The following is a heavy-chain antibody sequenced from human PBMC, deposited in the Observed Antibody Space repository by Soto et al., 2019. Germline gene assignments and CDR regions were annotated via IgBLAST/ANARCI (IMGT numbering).Heavy chain of an antibody. CDR2: ISGSGGST. CDR1: GFTFSSYA. CDR3: AKVRCSSTSCYPNWFDP. J-gene: IGHJ5*02. V-gene: IGHV3-23*01. Sequence: EVQLLESGGGLVQPGGSLRLSCAASGFTFSSYAMSWVRQAPGKGLEWVSAISGSGGSTYYADSVKGRFTISRDNSKNTLYLQMNSVRAEDTAVYYCAKVRCSSTSCYPNWFDPWGQGTLVTVSS. D-gene: IGHD2-2*01.